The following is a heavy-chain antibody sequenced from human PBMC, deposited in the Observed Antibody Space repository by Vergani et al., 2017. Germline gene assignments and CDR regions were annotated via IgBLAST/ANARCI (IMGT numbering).Heavy chain of an antibody. CDR1: GYTFTGYY. V-gene: IGHV1-2*02. D-gene: IGHD5-12*01. J-gene: IGHJ4*02. CDR2: INPNSGGT. CDR3: ARDIRPWLRCLDY. Sequence: QVQLVQSGAEVKKPGASVKVSCKASGYTFTGYYMHWVRQAPGQGLEWMVCINPNSGGTNYAQKFQGRVTLTRDTSISTGYMELSRLRSDDTAVYYCARDIRPWLRCLDYWGQGTLVTVSS.